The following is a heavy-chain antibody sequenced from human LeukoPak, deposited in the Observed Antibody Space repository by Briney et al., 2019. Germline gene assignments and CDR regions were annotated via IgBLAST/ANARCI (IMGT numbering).Heavy chain of an antibody. CDR2: ISGGGGST. CDR3: AREGINWNYGWFDP. D-gene: IGHD1-7*01. V-gene: IGHV3-23*01. J-gene: IGHJ5*02. Sequence: GGSLRLSCAASGFTFSSYAMSWVRQAPGKGLEWVSAISGGGGSTYYADSVKGRFTISRDNAKNSLYLQMNSLRAEDTAVYYCAREGINWNYGWFDPWGQGTLVTVSS. CDR1: GFTFSSYA.